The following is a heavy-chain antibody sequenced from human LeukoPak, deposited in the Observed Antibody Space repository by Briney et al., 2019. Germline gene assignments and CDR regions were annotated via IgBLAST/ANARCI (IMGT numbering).Heavy chain of an antibody. D-gene: IGHD3-10*02. CDR1: GYSFTGYY. Sequence: ASVKVSCKASGYSFTGYYIHWVRQAPGQGLEWMGWINSISAGTQYAQKFRGRVTMTSDTSISTAYMELSRLRSDDTGVYYCATNPYVTFYSMDVWGRGTTVTVSS. J-gene: IGHJ6*02. V-gene: IGHV1-2*02. CDR2: INSISAGT. CDR3: ATNPYVTFYSMDV.